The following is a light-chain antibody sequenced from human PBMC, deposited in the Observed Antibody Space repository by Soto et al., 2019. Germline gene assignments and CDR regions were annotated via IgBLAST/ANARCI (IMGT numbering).Light chain of an antibody. CDR2: DVS. CDR3: SSYTGSSTYVV. J-gene: IGLJ2*01. V-gene: IGLV2-14*01. Sequence: QSALTQPAPVSGSPGQSITISCTGTSSDVGGYNYVSWYQQHPGKAPKLIIYDVSYRPSGVSNRFSGSKSGNTASLTISGLQAEDEADYYCSSYTGSSTYVVFGGGTKLTVL. CDR1: SSDVGGYNY.